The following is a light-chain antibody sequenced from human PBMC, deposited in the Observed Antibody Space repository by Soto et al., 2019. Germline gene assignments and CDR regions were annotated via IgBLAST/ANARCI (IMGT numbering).Light chain of an antibody. Sequence: QSALTQPASVSGSPGQSITISCTGTSSDVGGYNYVSWYQQHPGKAPKLMIYEVSNRTSGVSNRLSGSKSGNTASLTISGLQAEGESDYYCSSYTSSSTVVFGGGTQHTVL. CDR1: SSDVGGYNY. J-gene: IGLJ2*01. V-gene: IGLV2-14*01. CDR3: SSYTSSSTVV. CDR2: EVS.